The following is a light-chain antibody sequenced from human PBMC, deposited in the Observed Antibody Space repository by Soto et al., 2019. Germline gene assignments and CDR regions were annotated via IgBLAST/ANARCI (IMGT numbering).Light chain of an antibody. Sequence: DGRRTQYTSTLSASVGDRVTITCRASQSISRWLAWYQQKPGKAPKLLIYETSSLEDGVPSRFTGSGSGTEFSLTITSLQPEDFASYYCQQYKDYWTFGQGAK. V-gene: IGKV1-5*03. CDR3: QQYKDYWT. CDR1: QSISRW. CDR2: ETS. J-gene: IGKJ1*01.